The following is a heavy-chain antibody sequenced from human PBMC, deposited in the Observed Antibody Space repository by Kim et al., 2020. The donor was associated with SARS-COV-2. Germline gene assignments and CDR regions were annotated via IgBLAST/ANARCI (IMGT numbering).Heavy chain of an antibody. V-gene: IGHV3-23*01. D-gene: IGHD5-12*01. CDR3: ATLVTVATILPAAFDI. Sequence: VKGRFTISIDNTKNTLYLQMNSLRAEDTAVYYCATLVTVATILPAAFDIWGQGTMVTVSS. J-gene: IGHJ3*02.